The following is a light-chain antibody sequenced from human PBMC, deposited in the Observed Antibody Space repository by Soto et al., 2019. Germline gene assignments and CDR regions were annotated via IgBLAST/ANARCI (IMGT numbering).Light chain of an antibody. CDR1: QSISKW. Sequence: DIQLTQSPSTLSASVGDRVTITSRASQSISKWLAWYQHKPGKAPNLLIFDASRLHSGVPSRFNASGSGTEFTLTIDGLPPDDFATYYCQQYNHYSSSTFGQGTKLES. CDR2: DAS. CDR3: QQYNHYSSST. V-gene: IGKV1-5*01. J-gene: IGKJ2*01.